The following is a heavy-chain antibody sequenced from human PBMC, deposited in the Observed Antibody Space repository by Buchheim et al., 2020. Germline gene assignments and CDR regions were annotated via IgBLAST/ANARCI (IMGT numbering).Heavy chain of an antibody. CDR1: GFIFSNYW. CDR2: IYSDGTNT. V-gene: IGHV3-74*01. D-gene: IGHD5-24*01. Sequence: EVQLVESGGGLVQPGGSLRLSCAASGFIFSNYWMHWVRQAPGKGLVWVSLIYSDGTNTNYADSVKGRITISRDNAKSTSYLQMNSLRAEDTAVYYCARGGGSGKLDYWGQG. J-gene: IGHJ4*02. CDR3: ARGGGSGKLDY.